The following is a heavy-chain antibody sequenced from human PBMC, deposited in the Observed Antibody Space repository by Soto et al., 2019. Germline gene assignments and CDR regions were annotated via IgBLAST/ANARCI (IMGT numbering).Heavy chain of an antibody. CDR1: GGTFSSYA. J-gene: IGHJ6*02. CDR2: IIPIFGTA. Sequence: GASVKVSCKASGGTFSSYAISWVRQAPGQGLEWMGGIIPIFGTANYAQKFQGRVTITADESTSTAYMELSSLRSEDTAVYYCARDRTGIAVAGTPTDYYHGMDVWGQGTTVTVSS. D-gene: IGHD6-19*01. V-gene: IGHV1-69*13. CDR3: ARDRTGIAVAGTPTDYYHGMDV.